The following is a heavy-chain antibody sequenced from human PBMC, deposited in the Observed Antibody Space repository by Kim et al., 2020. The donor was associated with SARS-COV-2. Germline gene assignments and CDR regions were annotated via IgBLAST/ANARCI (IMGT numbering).Heavy chain of an antibody. CDR1: GFNFNYYG. J-gene: IGHJ4*01. D-gene: IGHD3-3*01. CDR2: ISYEGSKK. CDR3: AKRGGVFDFSSSSYLDY. V-gene: IGHV3-30*18. Sequence: GGSLRLSCVVSGFNFNYYGMHWVRQAPGKGLQWVAGISYEGSKKIYADSLMGRFTISRDSSKNTLYLQMDSLSSEDTAVYYCAKRGGVFDFSSSSYLDY.